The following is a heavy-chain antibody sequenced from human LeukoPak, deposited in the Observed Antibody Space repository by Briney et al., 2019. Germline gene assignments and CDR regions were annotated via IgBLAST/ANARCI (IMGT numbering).Heavy chain of an antibody. D-gene: IGHD1-26*01. Sequence: SVKVSCKASGGTFSSYAISWVRQAPGQGLEWMGRIIPILGIANYAQKFQGRVTITADKSTSTAYMELSSLRSEDTAVYYCARGLGGATTFDYWGQGTLVTVSS. J-gene: IGHJ4*02. CDR3: ARGLGGATTFDY. CDR2: IIPILGIA. CDR1: GGTFSSYA. V-gene: IGHV1-69*04.